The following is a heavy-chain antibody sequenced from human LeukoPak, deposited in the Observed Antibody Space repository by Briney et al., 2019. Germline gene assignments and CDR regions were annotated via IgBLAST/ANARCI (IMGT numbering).Heavy chain of an antibody. V-gene: IGHV4-34*01. J-gene: IGHJ6*03. CDR3: ARVPHRRSSSWFHYYYYMDV. D-gene: IGHD6-13*01. CDR2: INHSGST. Sequence: PSETLSLTCAVSGYSISSGYYWSWIRPPPGKGLEWIGEINHSGSTNYNPSLKSRVTISADTSKNQYSLKLSSVTAADTAVNYSARVPHRRSSSWFHYYYYMDVWGKGTTVTVS. CDR1: GYSISSGYY.